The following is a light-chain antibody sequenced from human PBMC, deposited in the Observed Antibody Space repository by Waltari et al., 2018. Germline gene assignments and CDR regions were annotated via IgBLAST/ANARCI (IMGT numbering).Light chain of an antibody. CDR2: DVT. CDR3: SSYMDTTALEL. J-gene: IGLJ2*01. CDR1: RSDIGSYNH. Sequence: QSALTQPASVSGSPGPSITIPCHGTRSDIGSYNHVPWYQPHPGKAPKLIIFDVTNRPSGVSNRFSGSKSGNTSSLIISGLQGEDEADYYCSSYMDTTALELFGGGTSLTV. V-gene: IGLV2-14*03.